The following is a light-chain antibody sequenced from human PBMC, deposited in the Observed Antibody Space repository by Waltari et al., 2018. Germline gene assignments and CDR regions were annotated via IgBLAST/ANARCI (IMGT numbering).Light chain of an antibody. Sequence: SHDLSQPPSVSVSPGHTAKITCPGPQLGDQFACWYQQKPGHSPVLVIYHDIKRPSGIPDRISGSNSGHTATLTISGSQPMDEADYYCQAWDSSTVFFGGGTKLTVL. CDR2: HDI. J-gene: IGLJ2*01. V-gene: IGLV3-1*01. CDR1: QLGDQF. CDR3: QAWDSSTVF.